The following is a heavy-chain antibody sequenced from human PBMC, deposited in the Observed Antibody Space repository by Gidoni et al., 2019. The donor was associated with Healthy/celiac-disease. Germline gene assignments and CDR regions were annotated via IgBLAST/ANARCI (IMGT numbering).Heavy chain of an antibody. CDR3: ARDRYYGSGSSLLDYYYYGMDV. D-gene: IGHD3-10*01. V-gene: IGHV3-48*04. CDR1: GFTFSIYS. CDR2: ISSSSSTI. Sequence: EVQLVESGGGLVQPWGSLRLSCAASGFTFSIYSMKWVRQAPGKGLEWVSYISSSSSTIYYADSVKGRFTISRDNAKNSLYLQMNSLRAEDTAVYYCARDRYYGSGSSLLDYYYYGMDVWGQGTTVTVSS. J-gene: IGHJ6*02.